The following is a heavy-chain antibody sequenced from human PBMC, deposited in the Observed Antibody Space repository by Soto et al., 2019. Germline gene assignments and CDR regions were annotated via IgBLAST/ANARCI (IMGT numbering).Heavy chain of an antibody. J-gene: IGHJ6*04. CDR3: ARDWVVGAALYYGMDV. CDR2: ISAYNGNT. V-gene: IGHV1-18*01. Sequence: ASVKISCKASGYTFTSYGISWVRQAPGQGLEWMGWISAYNGNTNYAQKLQDRITMTTDTSTSTAYMELGSLRSEDTAVYYCARDWVVGAALYYGMDVWGKGTKVTVSP. CDR1: GYTFTSYG. D-gene: IGHD1-26*01.